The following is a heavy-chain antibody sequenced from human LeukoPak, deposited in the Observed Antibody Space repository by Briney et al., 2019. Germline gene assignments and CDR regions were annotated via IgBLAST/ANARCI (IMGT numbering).Heavy chain of an antibody. D-gene: IGHD6-19*01. CDR3: ARGLAVAGDY. CDR1: GGCFSGYY. V-gene: IGHV4-34*01. Sequence: SETLSLTCAVYGGCFSGYYWSWIRQPPRQGLEWIGEINHSGSTNYNPSLKSRVTISVDTSKNQFSLKLSSVTAADTAVYYCARGLAVAGDYWGQGTLVTVSS. J-gene: IGHJ4*02. CDR2: INHSGST.